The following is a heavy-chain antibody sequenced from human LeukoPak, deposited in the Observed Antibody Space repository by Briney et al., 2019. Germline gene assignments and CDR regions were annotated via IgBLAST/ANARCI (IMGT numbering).Heavy chain of an antibody. CDR3: ARGIYMVRGGLTI. CDR1: GYTFTSYG. J-gene: IGHJ4*02. Sequence: ASVKVSCKASGYTFTSYGISWVRQAPGQGLEWMGWISAYNGNTNYAQKLQGRVTVTRNTSISTAYMELSSLRSEDTAVYYCARGIYMVRGGLTIWGQGTLVTVSS. CDR2: ISAYNGNT. D-gene: IGHD3-10*01. V-gene: IGHV1-18*01.